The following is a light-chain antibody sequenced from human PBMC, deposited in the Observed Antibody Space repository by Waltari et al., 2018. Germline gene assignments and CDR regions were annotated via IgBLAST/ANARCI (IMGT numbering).Light chain of an antibody. CDR2: AGF. CDR1: QSVITY. CDR3: QQTWT. V-gene: IGKV1-39*01. Sequence: DIQMTQSPSSLGASVGDRVTITCRASQSVITYLNWYQQKPGEAPKLLIYAGFVLQSGVPSRFSGSGSGTDFTLTISSVQPEDFATYYCQQTWTFGPGTRVDIK. J-gene: IGKJ3*01.